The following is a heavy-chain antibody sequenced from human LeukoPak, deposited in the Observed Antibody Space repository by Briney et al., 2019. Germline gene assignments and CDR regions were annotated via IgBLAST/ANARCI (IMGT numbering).Heavy chain of an antibody. CDR1: GFTFSNYC. D-gene: IGHD3-16*01. CDR2: IKVDGGDK. Sequence: GGSVRLPCEASGFTFSNYCMSWVRQAPGNGLDGVANIKVDGGDKYYGDSVKRRFTIPRDNAKILLYLQMNSLRAEDTAVYFCARLSSWVFEIWGQGTMVTVSS. V-gene: IGHV3-7*01. J-gene: IGHJ3*02. CDR3: ARLSSWVFEI.